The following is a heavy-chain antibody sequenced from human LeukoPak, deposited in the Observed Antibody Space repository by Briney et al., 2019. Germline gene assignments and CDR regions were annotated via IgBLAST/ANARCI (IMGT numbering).Heavy chain of an antibody. V-gene: IGHV1-18*01. CDR1: GYTFTSYG. J-gene: IGHJ3*02. Sequence: ASVKVSCKASGYTFTSYGISWVRQAPGQGLEWMGWISAYNGNTNYAQKLQGRVTMTTDTSTSTAYMELRSLRSDDTAVYYCARIYRYSGSYTSSGAFDIWGQGTMVTVSS. CDR3: ARIYRYSGSYTSSGAFDI. CDR2: ISAYNGNT. D-gene: IGHD1-26*01.